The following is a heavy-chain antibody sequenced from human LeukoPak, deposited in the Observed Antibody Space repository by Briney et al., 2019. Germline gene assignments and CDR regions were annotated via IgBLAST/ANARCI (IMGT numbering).Heavy chain of an antibody. D-gene: IGHD3-22*01. Sequence: XVAVIWYDGSNKYYADSVKGRFTISRDNSKNTLYLQMNSLRAEDTAVYYCARDDSSGYYYDYWGQGTLVTVSS. CDR2: IWYDGSNK. J-gene: IGHJ4*02. CDR3: ARDDSSGYYYDY. V-gene: IGHV3-33*01.